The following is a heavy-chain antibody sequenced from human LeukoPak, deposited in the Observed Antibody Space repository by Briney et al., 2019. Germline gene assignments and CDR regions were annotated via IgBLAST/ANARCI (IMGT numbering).Heavy chain of an antibody. CDR3: ARDPPAVLIDTYG. CDR2: IDPDGNDK. Sequence: GGSLRLSCVASGFTFSSYYMSWVRQAPGKGLEWVAHIDPDGNDKYYVDSVKGRFTISRDNSKNMVYLQMNSLRAEDTAMYYCARDPPAVLIDTYGWGQGTLVTVSS. V-gene: IGHV3-7*01. CDR1: GFTFSSYY. D-gene: IGHD2-8*01. J-gene: IGHJ4*02.